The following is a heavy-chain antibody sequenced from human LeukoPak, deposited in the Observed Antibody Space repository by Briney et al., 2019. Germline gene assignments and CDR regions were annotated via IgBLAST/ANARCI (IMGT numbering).Heavy chain of an antibody. CDR1: GFNFDDYV. D-gene: IGHD3-22*01. CDR3: ARSRHSYDSSGFPHY. J-gene: IGHJ4*02. CDR2: INWNGGSR. Sequence: GGSLRISCAASGFNFDDYVMSWVRQAPGKGLDWVSGINWNGGSRGYADSVKGRFTISRDNAKNSLYLQMNSLRAEDTALYYCARSRHSYDSSGFPHYWGQGTLVTVSS. V-gene: IGHV3-20*04.